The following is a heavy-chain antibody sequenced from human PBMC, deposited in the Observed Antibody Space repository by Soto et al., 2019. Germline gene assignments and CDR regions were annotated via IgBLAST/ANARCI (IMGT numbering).Heavy chain of an antibody. J-gene: IGHJ4*02. Sequence: EVQLLESGGDLVQPGGSLRLSCAASGFTFSSYAMTWVRQAPGRGLECVSVITNRGDDTHYISSVKGRFTSSRDNSKNRLFLQVDRLRVEVTAGYYCGKGCAPWCSGVSCDPFDRWGQGTLVTVSS. V-gene: IGHV3-23*01. D-gene: IGHD1-26*01. CDR1: GFTFSSYA. CDR2: ITNRGDDT. CDR3: GKGCAPWCSGVSCDPFDR.